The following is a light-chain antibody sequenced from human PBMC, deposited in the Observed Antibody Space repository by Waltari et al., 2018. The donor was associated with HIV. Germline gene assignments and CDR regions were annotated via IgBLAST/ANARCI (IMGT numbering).Light chain of an antibody. CDR1: NSGSKN. Sequence: SYELTQPLSVSVALGQTARITCGGNNSGSKNVHWYQQKPGQAPVLVIYRDSNRPSGIPDRFSGSNSGNTATLTITRVEAGDEADYYCQVCDSGSDRVVFGGGTKLSVL. J-gene: IGLJ2*01. V-gene: IGLV3-9*01. CDR3: QVCDSGSDRVV. CDR2: RDS.